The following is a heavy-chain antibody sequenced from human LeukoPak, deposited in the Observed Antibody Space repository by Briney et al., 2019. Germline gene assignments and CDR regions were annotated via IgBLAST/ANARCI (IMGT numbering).Heavy chain of an antibody. V-gene: IGHV4-38-2*02. Sequence: SETLSLTCTVSGYSISSGYYWGWIRQPPGKGLEWIGSIYHSGSTYYNPSLKSRVTISVDTSKNQFSLKLSSVTAADTAVFYCARAYCGGDCQSEAAEYFQHWGQGTLVTVSS. CDR1: GYSISSGYY. CDR3: ARAYCGGDCQSEAAEYFQH. J-gene: IGHJ1*01. D-gene: IGHD2-21*02. CDR2: IYHSGST.